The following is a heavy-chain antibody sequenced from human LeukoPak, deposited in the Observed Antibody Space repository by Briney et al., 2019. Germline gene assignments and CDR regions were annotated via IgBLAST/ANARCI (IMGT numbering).Heavy chain of an antibody. J-gene: IGHJ3*02. V-gene: IGHV1-2*02. Sequence: ASVKVSCKASGYTFTGYYMHWVRQAPGQGLEWMGWINPNSGGTNYAQKFQGRVTMTRDTSISTAYMELSRLRSDDTAVYYCARDLGVPPWHLVLDIWGQGTMVTVSS. D-gene: IGHD4/OR15-4a*01. CDR2: INPNSGGT. CDR1: GYTFTGYY. CDR3: ARDLGVPPWHLVLDI.